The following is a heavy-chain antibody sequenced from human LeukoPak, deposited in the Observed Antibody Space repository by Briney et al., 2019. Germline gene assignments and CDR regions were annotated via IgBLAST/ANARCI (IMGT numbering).Heavy chain of an antibody. Sequence: GGSLRLSCAASGFTFSSYEMNWVRQAPGKGLEWVSYISSSGSTIYYADSVKGRFTISRDNAKNSLYLQMNSPRAEDTAVYYCARSSRSITMIVVATERTTGPRYYFDYWGQGTLVTVSS. CDR1: GFTFSSYE. CDR3: ARSSRSITMIVVATERTTGPRYYFDY. V-gene: IGHV3-48*03. J-gene: IGHJ4*02. D-gene: IGHD3-22*01. CDR2: ISSSGSTI.